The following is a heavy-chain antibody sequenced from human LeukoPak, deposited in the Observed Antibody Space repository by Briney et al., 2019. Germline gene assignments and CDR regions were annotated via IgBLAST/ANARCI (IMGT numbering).Heavy chain of an antibody. J-gene: IGHJ3*02. CDR2: NSSSSIYI. D-gene: IGHD2-15*01. V-gene: IGHV3-21*01. Sequence: GGSLRLSCAASGFTFSTYSMNWVRQAPGKGLEWVSSNSSSSIYIYYADSVKGRFTISRDNAKNSLYLQMNSLRAEDTAVYYCARDIYCSGGSCYPTAFDIWGQGTMVTVSS. CDR1: GFTFSTYS. CDR3: ARDIYCSGGSCYPTAFDI.